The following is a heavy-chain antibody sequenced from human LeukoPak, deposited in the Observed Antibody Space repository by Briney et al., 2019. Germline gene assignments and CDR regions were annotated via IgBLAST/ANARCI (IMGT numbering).Heavy chain of an antibody. V-gene: IGHV3-30*04. CDR1: GFTFSSYA. Sequence: GKSLRLSCAASGFTFSSYAMHWVRQAPGKGLEWVAVISYDGSNKYYADSVQGRFTISRDNSKNTLYLQINSLRAEDTAVYYCARDLSPYYDFWSGFGYWGQETLVTVSS. D-gene: IGHD3-3*01. CDR3: ARDLSPYYDFWSGFGY. CDR2: ISYDGSNK. J-gene: IGHJ4*02.